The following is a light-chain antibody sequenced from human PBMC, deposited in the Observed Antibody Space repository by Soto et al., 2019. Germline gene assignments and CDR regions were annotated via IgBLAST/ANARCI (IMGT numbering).Light chain of an antibody. Sequence: QSVLTQPPSASGTPGQRVTSSCSGSNSNLGRNTVNWYQQFPGAAPNLLIHSDNEPPSGVPDRFSGSRSGTSASLAISGLQSGDEADYYCAAWNESPNVPVFGGGTKLTVL. CDR3: AAWNESPNVPV. CDR1: NSNLGRNT. CDR2: SDN. V-gene: IGLV1-44*01. J-gene: IGLJ3*02.